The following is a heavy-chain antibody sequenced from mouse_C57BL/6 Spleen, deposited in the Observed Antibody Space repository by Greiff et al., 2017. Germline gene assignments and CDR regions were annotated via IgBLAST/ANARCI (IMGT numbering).Heavy chain of an antibody. CDR1: GYTFTDYY. CDR3: AGPYYDYDWAWFAY. CDR2: IGPGSGST. J-gene: IGHJ3*01. Sequence: VQVVESGAELVKPGASVKISCKASGYTFTDYYINWVKQRPGQGLEWIGKIGPGSGSTYYNEKFKGKATLTADKSSSTAYMQLSSLTSEDSAVYFCAGPYYDYDWAWFAYWGQGTLVTVSA. V-gene: IGHV1-77*01. D-gene: IGHD2-4*01.